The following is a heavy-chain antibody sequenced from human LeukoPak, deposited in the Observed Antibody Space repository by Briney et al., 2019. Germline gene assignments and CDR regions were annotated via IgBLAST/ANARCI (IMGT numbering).Heavy chain of an antibody. J-gene: IGHJ6*02. CDR1: GFTFSSYA. CDR2: ISGSGGST. Sequence: GGSLRLPCAASGFTFSSYAMSWVRQAPGKGLEWVSAISGSGGSTYYADSVKGRFTISRDNSKNTLYLQMNSLRAEDTAVYYCAKRYCTNGVCYRVYGMDVWGQGTTVTVSS. CDR3: AKRYCTNGVCYRVYGMDV. D-gene: IGHD2-8*01. V-gene: IGHV3-23*01.